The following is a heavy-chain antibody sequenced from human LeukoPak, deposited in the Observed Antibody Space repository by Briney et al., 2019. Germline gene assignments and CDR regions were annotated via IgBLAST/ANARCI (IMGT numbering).Heavy chain of an antibody. J-gene: IGHJ4*02. CDR2: ISTSSGNT. CDR1: GYSFTRNG. D-gene: IGHD2-8*01. Sequence: ASVKVSCKPSGYSFTRNGISWVRQAPGQGLEWMGWISTSSGNTKYAQKFQDRVTLATDTSTSTAYMELRSLRSDDTAVYYCARDVNYAIDYWGQGTLVTVSS. V-gene: IGHV1-18*01. CDR3: ARDVNYAIDY.